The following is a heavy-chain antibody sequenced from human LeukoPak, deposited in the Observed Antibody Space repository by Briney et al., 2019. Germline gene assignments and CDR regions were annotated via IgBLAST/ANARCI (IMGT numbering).Heavy chain of an antibody. D-gene: IGHD6-19*01. Sequence: GASVKVSCKASGYTFTSYAMNWVGQAPGQGLEWMGWINTNTGNPTYAQGFTGRFVFSLDTSVSTAYLQISSLKAEDTAVYYCAGIYSSGWYRGYSYMDVWGKGTTVTVSS. CDR1: GYTFTSYA. CDR3: AGIYSSGWYRGYSYMDV. CDR2: INTNTGNP. J-gene: IGHJ6*03. V-gene: IGHV7-4-1*02.